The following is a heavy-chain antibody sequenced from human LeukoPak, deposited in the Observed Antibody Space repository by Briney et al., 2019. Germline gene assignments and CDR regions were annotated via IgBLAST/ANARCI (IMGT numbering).Heavy chain of an antibody. CDR1: GFTFSSYW. CDR3: ARDSIFGVVIIPFDY. D-gene: IGHD3-3*01. J-gene: IGHJ4*02. Sequence: PGGSLRLSCAASGFTFSSYWMSWVRQAPGKGLEWVANIKQDGSEKYYVDSVKGRFTISRDNAKNSLYLQMNSLRAEDTAVYYCARDSIFGVVIIPFDYWGQGTLVTVSS. CDR2: IKQDGSEK. V-gene: IGHV3-7*01.